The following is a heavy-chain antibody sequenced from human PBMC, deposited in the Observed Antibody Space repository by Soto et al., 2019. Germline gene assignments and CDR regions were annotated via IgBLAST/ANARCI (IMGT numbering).Heavy chain of an antibody. CDR2: VWYDGSNG. D-gene: IGHD6-6*01. J-gene: IGHJ6*02. V-gene: IGHV3-33*01. CDR3: AREPRTARASARDV. Sequence: QVQLVESGGGVVQPGRSLRLSCAASGFIFSNFGMHWVRQAPGKGLEWVAGVWYDGSNGVSADSVKGRFTISRDNSKNTLYRQRTSLRAEDTAVYYWAREPRTARASARDVGGQGTTVTVSS. CDR1: GFIFSNFG.